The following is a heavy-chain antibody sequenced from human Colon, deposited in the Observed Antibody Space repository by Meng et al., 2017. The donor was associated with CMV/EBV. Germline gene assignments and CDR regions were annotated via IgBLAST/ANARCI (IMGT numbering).Heavy chain of an antibody. D-gene: IGHD1-14*01. CDR2: IHHSGTT. Sequence: SETLSLTCAVSGDPISSGPYYWSWVRQHPEKGLQWLGYIHHSGTTYYNPSIKSRLAISIDTSQNQFSLKLSSVSAADTAVYYCARVPDSDYFDYWGQGTLVTVSS. V-gene: IGHV4-31*11. CDR1: GDPISSGPYY. J-gene: IGHJ4*02. CDR3: ARVPDSDYFDY.